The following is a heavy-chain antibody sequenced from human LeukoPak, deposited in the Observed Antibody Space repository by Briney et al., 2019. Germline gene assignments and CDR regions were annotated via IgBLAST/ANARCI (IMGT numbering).Heavy chain of an antibody. CDR1: GFTFSSYA. J-gene: IGHJ4*02. Sequence: GGSLRLSCAASGFTFSSYAMTWVRQAPGKGLEWVSSISGSGGGTYYADSVKGRITMSRDNSKNTLYLQMNSLRAVDTAVFCCAKPTKPLNYDSSGSLDYWGQGTLVTVSS. CDR3: AKPTKPLNYDSSGSLDY. V-gene: IGHV3-23*01. CDR2: ISGSGGGT. D-gene: IGHD3-22*01.